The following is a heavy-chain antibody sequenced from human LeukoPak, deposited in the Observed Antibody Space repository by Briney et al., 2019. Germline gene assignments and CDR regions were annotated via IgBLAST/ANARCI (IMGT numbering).Heavy chain of an antibody. CDR3: ARHSRQQLSYYFDY. Sequence: SETLSLTCAVYGGSLSSYSWSWIRQPPGKGLEWIGEISHSGSTNYNPSLKSRVTISLDTSKNQFSLNLSSVTAADTAVYYCARHSRQQLSYYFDYWGQGTLVTVSS. D-gene: IGHD6-13*01. CDR2: ISHSGST. CDR1: GGSLSSYS. J-gene: IGHJ4*02. V-gene: IGHV4-34*01.